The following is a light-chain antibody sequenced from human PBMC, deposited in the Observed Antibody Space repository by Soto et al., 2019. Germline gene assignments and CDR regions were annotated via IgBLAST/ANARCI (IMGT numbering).Light chain of an antibody. V-gene: IGLV1-40*01. CDR2: DNS. Sequence: QSVLTQPPSVSAAPGQKVTISCSGSSSNIGNNYVSWYQQLPGTAPKLLIYDNSNRPSGVPDRFSGSKSGTSASLAITGLQAEDEADYYCQSYDSSLSGRVFGGGTQLTVL. CDR1: SSNIGNNY. J-gene: IGLJ2*01. CDR3: QSYDSSLSGRV.